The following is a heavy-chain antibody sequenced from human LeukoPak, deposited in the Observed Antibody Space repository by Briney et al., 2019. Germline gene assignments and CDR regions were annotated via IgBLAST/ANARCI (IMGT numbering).Heavy chain of an antibody. D-gene: IGHD2-2*01. V-gene: IGHV3-30*02. CDR3: ANSLCSSTSCYYYMDV. CDR1: GFTFSSYG. Sequence: GGSLRLSCAASGFTFSSYGMHWVRQAPGKGLEWVAFIRYDGSNKYYADSVKGRFTISRDNSKNTLYLQMNSLRAEDTAVYYCANSLCSSTSCYYYMDVWGKGTTVTVSS. J-gene: IGHJ6*03. CDR2: IRYDGSNK.